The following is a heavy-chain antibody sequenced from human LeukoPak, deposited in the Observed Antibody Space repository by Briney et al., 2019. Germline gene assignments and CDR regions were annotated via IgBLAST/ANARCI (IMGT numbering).Heavy chain of an antibody. V-gene: IGHV4-39*01. CDR3: ARHTRPGYSGYENAFDI. J-gene: IGHJ3*02. CDR2: IYYSGTT. D-gene: IGHD5-12*01. CDR1: GGSISSSSYF. Sequence: SETLSLTCTVSGGSISSSSYFCGWIRQPPGKGLEWIGSIYYSGTTFYKPSLKSRVTIFADTSKNQLSLRLRSGTGHDPALYYCARHTRPGYSGYENAFDIWGQGTMVSVSS.